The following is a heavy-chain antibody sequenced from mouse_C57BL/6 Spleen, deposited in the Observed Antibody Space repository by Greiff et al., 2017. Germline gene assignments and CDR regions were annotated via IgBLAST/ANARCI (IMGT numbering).Heavy chain of an antibody. CDR2: LSSGSSTI. CDR3: ARVPLLGEGFAY. V-gene: IGHV5-17*01. D-gene: IGHD6-1*01. Sequence: DVKLVESGGGLVKPGGSLKLSCAASGFTFRDYGMHWVRQAPEKGLELVSYLSSGSSTIYYADTVKGRFTISRANAKNTLFLQMTSLRSEDTAMCYCARVPLLGEGFAYWGQGTLVTVSA. J-gene: IGHJ3*01. CDR1: GFTFRDYG.